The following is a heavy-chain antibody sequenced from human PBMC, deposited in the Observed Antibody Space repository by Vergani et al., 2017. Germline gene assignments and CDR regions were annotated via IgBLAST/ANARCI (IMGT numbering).Heavy chain of an antibody. CDR2: INPSGGHT. Sequence: QVQVVQSGAEVKKSGASVKVSCKTSGYTFSNYYMHWVRQAPGQGLEWMGIINPSGGHTNYAQKFQGRVTMTRDTSTSTVYMELSSLRSEDPAIYYCARGYYGILTGYRYWGQGTLVTVSA. V-gene: IGHV1-46*03. CDR1: GYTFSNYY. D-gene: IGHD3-9*01. J-gene: IGHJ4*02. CDR3: ARGYYGILTGYRY.